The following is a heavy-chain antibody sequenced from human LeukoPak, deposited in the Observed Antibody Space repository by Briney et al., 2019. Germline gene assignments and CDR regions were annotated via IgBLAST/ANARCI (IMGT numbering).Heavy chain of an antibody. V-gene: IGHV4-34*01. D-gene: IGHD5-18*01. J-gene: IGHJ6*02. CDR3: ARVVTQHYYYYGMDV. CDR2: INHSEST. Sequence: SETLSLTCAVYGGSFSGYYWSWIRQPPGKGLEWIGEINHSESTNYNPSLKSRVTISVDTSKNQFSLKLSSVTAADTAVYYCARVVTQHYYYYGMDVWGQGTTVTVSS. CDR1: GGSFSGYY.